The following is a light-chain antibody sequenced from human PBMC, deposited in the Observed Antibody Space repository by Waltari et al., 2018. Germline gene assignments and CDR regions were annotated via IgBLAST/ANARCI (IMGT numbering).Light chain of an antibody. Sequence: EIVMTQSPATLSVSPGDTATLSCRASQSVGSGLAWYQQKPGQAPRLLIYLTSTRATGIPARFIGSGFGTEFTLTISSLQSEDFAVYYCQQYNSWPPCVFGQGTKLEIK. CDR1: QSVGSG. CDR2: LTS. J-gene: IGKJ2*01. V-gene: IGKV3-15*01. CDR3: QQYNSWPPCV.